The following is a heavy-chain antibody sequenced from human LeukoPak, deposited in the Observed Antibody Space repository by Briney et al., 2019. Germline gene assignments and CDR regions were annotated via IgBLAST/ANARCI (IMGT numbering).Heavy chain of an antibody. CDR3: ANEYSSAWYYYDY. V-gene: IGHV3-30*18. CDR1: GFAFSNYG. Sequence: PGRSLRLSCVASGFAFSNYGMHWVRQAPGKGLEWVAVISYDGSNKNYADSAKGRFTISRDNSKNTLYLKMNSLRSEDTAVYYCANEYSSAWYYYDYWGQGTLVTVSS. D-gene: IGHD6-19*01. CDR2: ISYDGSNK. J-gene: IGHJ4*02.